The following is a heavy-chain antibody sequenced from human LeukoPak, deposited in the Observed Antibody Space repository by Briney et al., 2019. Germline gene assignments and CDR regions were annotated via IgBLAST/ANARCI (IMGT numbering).Heavy chain of an antibody. J-gene: IGHJ3*02. CDR1: GYTFTSYG. D-gene: IGHD5-24*01. Sequence: GASVKVSCKASGYTFTSYGISWVRQAPGQGLEWMGWISAYNGNTNYAQKLQGRVTMTTDTSTSTAYMELRSLRSDDTAVYYCARGHPLERRDGYNLKIESDDAFDIWGQGTMVTVSS. V-gene: IGHV1-18*01. CDR2: ISAYNGNT. CDR3: ARGHPLERRDGYNLKIESDDAFDI.